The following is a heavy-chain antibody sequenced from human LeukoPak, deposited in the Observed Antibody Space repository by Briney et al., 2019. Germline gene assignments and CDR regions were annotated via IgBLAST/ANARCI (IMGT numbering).Heavy chain of an antibody. D-gene: IGHD3-22*01. CDR1: GFTFSGSA. Sequence: GGSLRLSCAASGFTFSGSAMHWVRQASGKGLEWVGRIRSKANSYATAYAASVKGRFTISRDDPKNTAYLQMNSLKTEDTAVYYCTRVKASPDYYDSSGYFFDYWGQGTLVTVSS. J-gene: IGHJ4*02. CDR2: IRSKANSYAT. CDR3: TRVKASPDYYDSSGYFFDY. V-gene: IGHV3-73*01.